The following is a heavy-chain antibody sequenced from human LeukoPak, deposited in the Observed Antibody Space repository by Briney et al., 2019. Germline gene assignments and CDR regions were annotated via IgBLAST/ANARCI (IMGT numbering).Heavy chain of an antibody. J-gene: IGHJ4*02. CDR3: AKVAGIRTTAFDY. D-gene: IGHD1-14*01. V-gene: IGHV3-30*18. Sequence: PGRSLRLSCAASGFTFSNYGMHWVRQAPGKGLEWVAVISYDGSNKYYADSVKGRFTISRDNSKNTLYLQMNSLRAEDTAVYYCAKVAGIRTTAFDYWGQGTLVTVSS. CDR2: ISYDGSNK. CDR1: GFTFSNYG.